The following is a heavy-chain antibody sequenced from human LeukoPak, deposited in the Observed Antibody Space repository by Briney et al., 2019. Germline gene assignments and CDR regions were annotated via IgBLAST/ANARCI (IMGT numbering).Heavy chain of an antibody. CDR3: ANSIVVVPAAPYY. CDR2: ISGSGGST. J-gene: IGHJ4*02. V-gene: IGHV3-23*01. CDR1: GFTFSSYS. Sequence: GGSLRLSCAASGFTFSSYSMNWVRQAPGKGLEWVSAISGSGGSTYYADSVKGRFTISRDNSKNTLYLQMNSLRAEDTAVYYCANSIVVVPAAPYYWGQGTLVTVSS. D-gene: IGHD2-2*01.